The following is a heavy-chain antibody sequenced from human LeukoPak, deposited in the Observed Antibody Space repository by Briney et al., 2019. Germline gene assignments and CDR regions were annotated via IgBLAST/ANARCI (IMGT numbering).Heavy chain of an antibody. CDR3: ARGVAARGFDI. D-gene: IGHD6-6*01. J-gene: IGHJ3*02. CDR1: GGSISSYY. Sequence: SETLSLTCTVSGGSISSYYWSWIRQPPGKGLEWIGYIYYSGSTNYNPSLKSRVTISVDTSKNQFSLKLSSVTAADTAVYYCARGVAARGFDIWGQGTMVTVSS. V-gene: IGHV4-59*01. CDR2: IYYSGST.